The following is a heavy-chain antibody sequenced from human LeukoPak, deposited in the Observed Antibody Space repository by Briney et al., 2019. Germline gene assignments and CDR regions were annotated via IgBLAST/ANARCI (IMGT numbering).Heavy chain of an antibody. CDR2: ISGSGGST. D-gene: IGHD4-23*01. CDR1: GVIFSSNA. J-gene: IGHJ4*02. CDR3: AKDQYGGNPQYYFDY. Sequence: GGSLRLSCAASGVIFSSNAMSWVRQAPGKGLEWVSAISGSGGSTYYADSVKGRFTISRDNSKNTLYLQMNSLRAEDTAVYYCAKDQYGGNPQYYFDYWGQGTLVTVSS. V-gene: IGHV3-23*01.